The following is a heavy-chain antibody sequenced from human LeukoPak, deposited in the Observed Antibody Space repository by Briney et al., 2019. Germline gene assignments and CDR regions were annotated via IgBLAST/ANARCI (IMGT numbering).Heavy chain of an antibody. CDR3: ARHGTISSESYFDY. V-gene: IGHV4-59*08. Sequence: SETLSLTCSVSGGSVSSYYWSWIRQSPGKGLEWIGYIHNSGRTNYNPSLRSRVTGFVDTSKNQVSLRLSSVTAADTAVYYCARHGTISSESYFDYWGQGALVTVSS. CDR1: GGSVSSYY. CDR2: IHNSGRT. D-gene: IGHD1-14*01. J-gene: IGHJ4*02.